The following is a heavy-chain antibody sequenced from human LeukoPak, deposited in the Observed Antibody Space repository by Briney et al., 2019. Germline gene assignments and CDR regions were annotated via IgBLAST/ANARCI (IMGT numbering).Heavy chain of an antibody. D-gene: IGHD1-1*01. J-gene: IGHJ4*02. CDR2: IHSSGST. CDR1: GGSISGHF. Sequence: SDTLSLTCTVSGGSISGHFWSWFRRPPGKGLENIGYIHSSGSTNYNPSYTSRVTVSLEMSKNQFSLSLSSVTAADTAVYYCARDPGDADGYNFDFWGQGILVTV. V-gene: IGHV4-59*11. CDR3: ARDPGDADGYNFDF.